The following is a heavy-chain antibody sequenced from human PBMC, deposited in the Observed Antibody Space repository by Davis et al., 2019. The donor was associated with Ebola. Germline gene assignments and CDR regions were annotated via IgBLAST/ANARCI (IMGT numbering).Heavy chain of an antibody. CDR2: ISGGGGSI. V-gene: IGHV3-23*01. Sequence: GGSLRLSCAASGFTFSSYWMSWVRQAPGKGLEWVSYISGGGGSIYYADSVKGRFTISRENSKNTLYLQMNSLRTEDTAVYYCARGSVRFLEWLSQNAFDMWGQGTMVTVSS. D-gene: IGHD3-3*01. J-gene: IGHJ3*02. CDR1: GFTFSSYW. CDR3: ARGSVRFLEWLSQNAFDM.